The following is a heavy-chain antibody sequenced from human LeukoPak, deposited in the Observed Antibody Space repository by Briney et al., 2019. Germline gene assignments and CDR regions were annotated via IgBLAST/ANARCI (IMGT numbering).Heavy chain of an antibody. CDR1: GGSISTSNYY. CDR3: ARRGISQGYYMDV. J-gene: IGHJ6*03. Sequence: PSETLSLTCTVSGGSISTSNYYWGWIRQPPGKGLEWIGNIFYSGSTYYSPSLKSRVTISLDTSRNQFSLKLSSVTAADTAVFYCARRGISQGYYMDVWGKGTTVTISS. CDR2: IFYSGST. D-gene: IGHD6-13*01. V-gene: IGHV4-39*01.